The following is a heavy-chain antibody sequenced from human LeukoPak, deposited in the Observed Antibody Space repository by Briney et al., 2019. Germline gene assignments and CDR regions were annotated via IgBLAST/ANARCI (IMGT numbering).Heavy chain of an antibody. V-gene: IGHV3-23*01. Sequence: GGSLRLSCAASGFTFRSYAMNWVRQAPGKGLEWVSGISGSGGSTYYADSVKGRFTISRDNSGNTLFLQMNSLGTEGTALYYCARTRGMAATASFDYWGQGTLVSVSS. CDR3: ARTRGMAATASFDY. CDR1: GFTFRSYA. D-gene: IGHD6-13*01. CDR2: ISGSGGST. J-gene: IGHJ4*02.